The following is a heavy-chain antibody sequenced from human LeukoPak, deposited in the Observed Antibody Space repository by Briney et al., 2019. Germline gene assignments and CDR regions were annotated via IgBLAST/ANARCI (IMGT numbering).Heavy chain of an antibody. J-gene: IGHJ4*02. CDR3: ARDPPRGASDY. CDR1: GGSFSGYY. D-gene: IGHD1-26*01. Sequence: PSETLSLTCAVYGGSFSGYYWSWIRQLPGKGLEWIGEINHSGSTNYNPSLKSRVTISVDTSKNQFSLKLSSVTAADTAVYYCARDPPRGASDYWGQGTLVTVSS. CDR2: INHSGST. V-gene: IGHV4-34*01.